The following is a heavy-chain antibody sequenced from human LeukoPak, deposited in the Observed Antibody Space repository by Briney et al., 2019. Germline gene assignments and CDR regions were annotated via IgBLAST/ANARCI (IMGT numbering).Heavy chain of an antibody. CDR3: ARCFGSSISYVSDFDF. CDR1: AGTFTIYG. CDR2: IIPTLGRA. Sequence: SVTVSFTSSAGTFTIYGISWVRQAPRQGHEWMGRIIPTLGRANYAQEFQGRVTITADKSTSTAYMELRRLTSEDTALYYCARCFGSSISYVSDFDFWGQGTLVTVSS. J-gene: IGHJ4*02. D-gene: IGHD6-13*01. V-gene: IGHV1-69*04.